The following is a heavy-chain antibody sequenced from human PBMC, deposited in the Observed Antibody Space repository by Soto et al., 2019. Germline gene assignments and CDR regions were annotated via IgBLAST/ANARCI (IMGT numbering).Heavy chain of an antibody. CDR2: INAGNGNT. Sequence: GPSVKVSCKASGYTFTSYAMHWVRQAPGQRLEWMGWINAGNGNTKYSQKFQGRVTITRDTSASTAYMELSSLRSEDTAVYYCATDIVVVVAASPTAEYFRHWGQGTLVTVSS. CDR3: ATDIVVVVAASPTAEYFRH. J-gene: IGHJ1*01. D-gene: IGHD2-15*01. V-gene: IGHV1-3*01. CDR1: GYTFTSYA.